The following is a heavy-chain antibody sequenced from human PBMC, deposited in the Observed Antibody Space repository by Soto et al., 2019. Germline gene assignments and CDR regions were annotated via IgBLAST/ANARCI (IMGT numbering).Heavy chain of an antibody. D-gene: IGHD3-3*01. Sequence: SETLSLTCAVYGGSFSGYYWSWSRQPPGKGLEWIGEINHSGSTNYNPSLKCRVTISVDTSKNQFSLKLSSVTAADTTVYYCARGPHYDFWSGYPNHYYYGMDVWGQGTTVTVS. CDR3: ARGPHYDFWSGYPNHYYYGMDV. CDR2: INHSGST. V-gene: IGHV4-34*01. J-gene: IGHJ6*02. CDR1: GGSFSGYY.